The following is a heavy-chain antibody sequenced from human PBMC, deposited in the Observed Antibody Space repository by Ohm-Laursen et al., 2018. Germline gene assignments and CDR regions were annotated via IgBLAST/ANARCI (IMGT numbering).Heavy chain of an antibody. CDR1: GFTFSSYA. CDR2: ISGSGGST. D-gene: IGHD6-13*01. V-gene: IGHV3-23*01. J-gene: IGHJ4*02. CDR3: ANEEQQLVLTYYFDY. Sequence: SLRLSCAASGFTFSSYAMSWVRQAPGKGLEWVSAISGSGGSTYYADSVKGRFTISRDNSKNTLYLQMNSLRAEDTAVYYCANEEQQLVLTYYFDYWGQGTLVTVSS.